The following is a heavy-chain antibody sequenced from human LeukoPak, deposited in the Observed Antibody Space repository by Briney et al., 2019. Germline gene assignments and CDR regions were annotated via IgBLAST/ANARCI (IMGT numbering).Heavy chain of an antibody. J-gene: IGHJ4*02. Sequence: SETLSLTCTVSGGSISSSNYYWGWIRQPPGQGLAWIGSIYYSGSTYYNPSLKSRVTISVDTSKNQFSLKLSSVTAADTAVYYCASTAITIFGVVTSEFDYWGQGTLVTVSS. CDR1: GGSISSSNYY. CDR3: ASTAITIFGVVTSEFDY. V-gene: IGHV4-39*01. D-gene: IGHD3-3*01. CDR2: IYYSGST.